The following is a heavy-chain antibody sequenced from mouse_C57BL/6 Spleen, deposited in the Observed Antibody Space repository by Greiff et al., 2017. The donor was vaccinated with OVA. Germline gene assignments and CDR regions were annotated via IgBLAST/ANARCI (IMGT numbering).Heavy chain of an antibody. CDR1: GFTFSDYY. J-gene: IGHJ1*03. Sequence: EVQLVESEGGLVQPGSSMKLSCTASGFTFSDYYMAWVRQVPEKGLEWVANINYDGSSTYYLDSLKSRFIISRDNAKNILYLQMSSLKSEDTATYYCARGGVSWYFDVWGTGTTVTVSS. V-gene: IGHV5-16*01. CDR3: ARGGVSWYFDV. CDR2: INYDGSST.